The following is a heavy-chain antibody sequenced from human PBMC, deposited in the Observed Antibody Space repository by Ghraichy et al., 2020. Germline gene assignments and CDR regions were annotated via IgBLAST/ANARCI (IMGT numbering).Heavy chain of an antibody. CDR3: TSGVEHDNIWVIGY. CDR2: SRNKTNSYST. J-gene: IGHJ4*02. CDR1: GFTFSDHF. V-gene: IGHV3-72*01. Sequence: GGSLRLSCAASGFTFSDHFMDWVRQTPGKGLEWVGRSRNKTNSYSTEYAASVKGRFSISRDDSRNSLDLQMNSLKTEDTAVYFCTSGVEHDNIWVIGYWGQGTLVTVSS. D-gene: IGHD2-21*01.